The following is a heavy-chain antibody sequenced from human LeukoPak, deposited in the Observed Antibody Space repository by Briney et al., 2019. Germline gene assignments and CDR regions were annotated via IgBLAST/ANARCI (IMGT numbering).Heavy chain of an antibody. V-gene: IGHV3-7*01. CDR3: ARDRNYYYYMDV. Sequence: GGSLRLSCAASGFTFSSYGMHWVRQAPGKGLKWVANIKQDGSEKYYVDSVKGRFTISRDNAKNSLYLQMNSLRAEDTAVYYCARDRNYYYYMDVWGKGTTVTVSS. CDR1: GFTFSSYG. CDR2: IKQDGSEK. J-gene: IGHJ6*03.